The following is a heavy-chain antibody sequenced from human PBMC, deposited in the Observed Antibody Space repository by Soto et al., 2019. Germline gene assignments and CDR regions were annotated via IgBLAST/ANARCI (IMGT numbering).Heavy chain of an antibody. CDR1: GGSISSGDYY. Sequence: QVQLQESGPGLVKPSQTLSLTCTVSGGSISSGDYYWSWIRQPPGKGLEWIGYIYYSGSTYYNPSLKSRVTLSVDTSKNQFSLKLSSVTAADTAVYYCAREALKITDFWSGYRGPFYYWGQGTLVTVSS. V-gene: IGHV4-30-4*01. CDR2: IYYSGST. J-gene: IGHJ4*02. D-gene: IGHD3-3*01. CDR3: AREALKITDFWSGYRGPFYY.